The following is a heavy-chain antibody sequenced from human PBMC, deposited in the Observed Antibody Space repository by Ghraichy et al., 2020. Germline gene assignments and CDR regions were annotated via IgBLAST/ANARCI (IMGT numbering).Heavy chain of an antibody. CDR1: GFTFSNAW. Sequence: GGSLRLSCAASGFTFSNAWMSWVRQAPGKGLEWVGRIKSKTDGETTDYAAPVKGRFTISRDDSKNTLYLQMNSLRTGDTAVYVCTIFINGAYFDSWGQGTLVTVSS. CDR2: IKSKTDGETT. J-gene: IGHJ4*02. D-gene: IGHD4-17*01. V-gene: IGHV3-15*01. CDR3: TIFINGAYFDS.